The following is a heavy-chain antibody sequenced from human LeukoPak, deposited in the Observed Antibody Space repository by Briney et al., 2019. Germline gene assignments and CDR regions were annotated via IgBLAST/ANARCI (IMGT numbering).Heavy chain of an antibody. CDR3: ARGDAEWLVPDY. Sequence: SVKVSCKASGGTFSSYAISWVRQAPGQGLEWKGGIIPIFGTANYAQKFQGRVTITTDESTSTAYMELSSLRSEDTAVYYCARGDAEWLVPDYWGQGTLVTVSS. CDR1: GGTFSSYA. J-gene: IGHJ4*02. D-gene: IGHD6-19*01. CDR2: IIPIFGTA. V-gene: IGHV1-69*05.